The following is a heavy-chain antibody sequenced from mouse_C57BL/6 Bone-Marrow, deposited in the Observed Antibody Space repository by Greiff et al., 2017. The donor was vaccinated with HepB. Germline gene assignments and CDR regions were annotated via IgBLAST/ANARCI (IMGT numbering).Heavy chain of an antibody. Sequence: DVKLVESGGDLVKPGGSLKLSCAASGFTFSSYGMSWVRQTPDKRLEWVATISSGGSYTYYPDSVKGRFTISRDNAKNTLYLQMSSLKSEDTAMYYCASPLNYYGSGAFWGQGTLVTVSA. J-gene: IGHJ3*01. V-gene: IGHV5-6*02. D-gene: IGHD1-1*01. CDR1: GFTFSSYG. CDR2: ISSGGSYT. CDR3: ASPLNYYGSGAF.